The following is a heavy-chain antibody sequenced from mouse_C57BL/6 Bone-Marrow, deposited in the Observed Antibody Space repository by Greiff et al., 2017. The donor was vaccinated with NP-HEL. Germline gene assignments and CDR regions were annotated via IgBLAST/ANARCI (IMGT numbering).Heavy chain of an antibody. CDR3: ARSQATAWLAY. V-gene: IGHV7-3*01. CDR2: IRNKADGYTT. CDR1: GFTFTDYY. Sequence: EVKVVESGGGLVQPGGSLSLSCAASGFTFTDYYMSWVRQPTGKALEWLGFIRNKADGYTTEYSASVKGRFTISRDNSQSILYLQMNALRAEDSATYYCARSQATAWLAYWGQGTLVTVSA. J-gene: IGHJ3*01. D-gene: IGHD3-2*02.